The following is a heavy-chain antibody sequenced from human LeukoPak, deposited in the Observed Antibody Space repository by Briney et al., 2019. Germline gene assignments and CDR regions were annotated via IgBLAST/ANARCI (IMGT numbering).Heavy chain of an antibody. Sequence: GGCLRLSCAGSGFTFNNYAMSWVRRAPRKGLEWVSTIMIGGDGKHYADSVKGRFTISRDRSESTLFLQMDDLRADDTAVYYCVRAAPQNCYPSSCSLFDKWGQGTLVTVSS. CDR2: IMIGGDGK. CDR1: GFTFNNYA. D-gene: IGHD2-2*01. V-gene: IGHV3-23*01. CDR3: VRAAPQNCYPSSCSLFDK. J-gene: IGHJ4*02.